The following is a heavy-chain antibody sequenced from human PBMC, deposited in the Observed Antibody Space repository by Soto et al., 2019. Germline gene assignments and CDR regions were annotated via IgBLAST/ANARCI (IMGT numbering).Heavy chain of an antibody. CDR1: GFTFSSYG. CDR3: AKGLEQLVVPTDFSYYYYMDV. CDR2: ISYDGSNK. V-gene: IGHV3-30*18. Sequence: GGSLRLSCAASGFTFSSYGMHWVRQAPGKGLEWVAVISYDGSNKYYADSVKGRFTISRDDSKNTLYLQMNSLRAEDTAVYYCAKGLEQLVVPTDFSYYYYMDVWGKGTTVTVSS. J-gene: IGHJ6*03. D-gene: IGHD6-6*01.